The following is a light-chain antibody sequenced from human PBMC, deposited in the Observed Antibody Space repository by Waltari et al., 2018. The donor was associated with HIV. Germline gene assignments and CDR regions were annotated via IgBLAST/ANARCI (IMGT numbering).Light chain of an antibody. V-gene: IGLV2-18*02. CDR1: SSDVGGYNR. CDR3: NSFTSSTTYV. CDR2: EVS. J-gene: IGLJ1*01. Sequence: QSALTQPPSVSGSPGQSVTISCTGTSSDVGGYNRVTWYQQPPGTVPKVIIYEVSNRPSGFPDRFSGSKSGNTASLTISGLQAEDEADYYCNSFTSSTTYVFGTGTKVTVL.